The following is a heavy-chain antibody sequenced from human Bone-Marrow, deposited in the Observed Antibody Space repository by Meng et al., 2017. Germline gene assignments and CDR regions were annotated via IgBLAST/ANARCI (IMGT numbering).Heavy chain of an antibody. CDR1: GGTFSENY. V-gene: IGHV4-34*01. CDR3: ARQGDTAMATFDY. J-gene: IGHJ4*02. D-gene: IGHD5-18*01. Sequence: QVQLQQWGAGLLKPSEPLSLTCAVYGGTFSENYWSWIRQPPGKGLEWIGEINHSGGTKYTPSLESRVTISIDTSKNQFSLKLSSVTAADTAIYYCARQGDTAMATFDYWGQGTLVTVSS. CDR2: INHSGGT.